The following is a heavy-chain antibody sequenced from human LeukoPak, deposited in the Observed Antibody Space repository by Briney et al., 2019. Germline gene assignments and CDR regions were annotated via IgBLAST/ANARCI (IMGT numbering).Heavy chain of an antibody. V-gene: IGHV4-31*03. CDR1: GGSISSGGYY. CDR3: ARDYGIVPGAFDI. Sequence: SETPSLTCTVSGGSISSGGYYWSWIRQHPGKGLEWIGYIYYSGSTYYNPSLKSRVTISVDTSKNQFSLKLSSVTAADTAVYYCARDYGIVPGAFDIWGQGTMVTVSS. CDR2: IYYSGST. J-gene: IGHJ3*02. D-gene: IGHD2-2*01.